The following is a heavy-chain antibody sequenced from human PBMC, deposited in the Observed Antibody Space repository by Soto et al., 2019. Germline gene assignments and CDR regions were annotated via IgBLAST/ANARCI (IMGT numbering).Heavy chain of an antibody. Sequence: QVQLVQSGAEVKKPGSSVKVSCKASGDTFSRYAISWVRQAPGQGLEWMGGIIPIFGTANYAQKFQGRVTITADESTSTAYMELSSLRSEDTAVYYCARDGSGYRSRASPRDVWGQGTTVTVSS. CDR1: GDTFSRYA. V-gene: IGHV1-69*01. CDR2: IIPIFGTA. J-gene: IGHJ6*02. CDR3: ARDGSGYRSRASPRDV. D-gene: IGHD3-22*01.